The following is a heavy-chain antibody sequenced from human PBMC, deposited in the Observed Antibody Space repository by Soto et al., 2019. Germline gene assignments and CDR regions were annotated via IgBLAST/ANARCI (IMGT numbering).Heavy chain of an antibody. CDR3: ARGGVSTRTFDY. V-gene: IGHV5-51*01. D-gene: IGHD3-3*01. CDR2: IYPSDSDT. J-gene: IGHJ4*02. Sequence: PGESLKISCKGSGYNFAGYWIAWVRQMPGKGLELMGIIYPSDSDTSYRPSFQGQVTISADKSFSSAYLQWSSLRASDTAMYYCARGGVSTRTFDYWGQGTPVTVSS. CDR1: GYNFAGYW.